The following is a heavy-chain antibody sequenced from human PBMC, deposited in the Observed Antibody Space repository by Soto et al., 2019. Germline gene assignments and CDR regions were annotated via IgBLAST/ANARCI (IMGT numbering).Heavy chain of an antibody. J-gene: IGHJ4*02. CDR3: VREDYYGSGSLF. CDR1: RFTFSDYW. CDR2: IRQDGGKI. Sequence: EVQLVESGGRLVQPGGSLRLCYAAARFTFSDYWMCWVRQAPGKGLEWVANIRQDGGKIHYLGSVKGRFTISRDNAKDSLYLQMNSVRAEDTAVYYCVREDYYGSGSLFWGQGTLVTVSS. V-gene: IGHV3-7*04. D-gene: IGHD3-10*01.